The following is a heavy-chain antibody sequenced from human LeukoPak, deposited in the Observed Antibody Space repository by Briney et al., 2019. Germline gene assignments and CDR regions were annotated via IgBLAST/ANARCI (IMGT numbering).Heavy chain of an antibody. J-gene: IGHJ4*02. CDR2: IKQDGSEK. V-gene: IGHV3-7*01. D-gene: IGHD3-3*01. CDR1: GFTFSSYW. Sequence: SGGSLRLSXAASGFTFSSYWMSWVRQAPGKGLEWVANIKQDGSEKYYVDSVKGRFTISRDNAKNSLYLQMNSLRAEDTAVYYCARTDFWSGYYTGYWGQGTLVTVSS. CDR3: ARTDFWSGYYTGY.